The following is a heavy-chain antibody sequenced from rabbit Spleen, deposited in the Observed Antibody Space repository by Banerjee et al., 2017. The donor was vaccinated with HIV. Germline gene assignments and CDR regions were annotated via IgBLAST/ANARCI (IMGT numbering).Heavy chain of an antibody. V-gene: IGHV1S7*01. CDR1: RFDLLTYS. D-gene: IGHD4-1*01. Sequence: QSLEESGGGLVQPGGSLKLSCKASRFDLLTYSMSWVRQAPGKGLEWIGYIVPIFGVTYYANWVNGRFTISSHNAQNTLYLQRNSLTAADTAPYFFARETSSGWGIVSFYFSLWGQGTLVTVS. CDR2: IVPIFGVT. J-gene: IGHJ4*01. CDR3: ARETSSGWGIVSFYFSL.